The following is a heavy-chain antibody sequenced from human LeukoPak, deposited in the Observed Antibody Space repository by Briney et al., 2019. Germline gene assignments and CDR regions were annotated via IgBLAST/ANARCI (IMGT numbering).Heavy chain of an antibody. CDR2: ITGSGGST. D-gene: IGHD6-19*01. V-gene: IGHV3-23*01. CDR3: AKEAPSIAVAVFFDY. CDR1: GFTFRSYA. J-gene: IGHJ4*02. Sequence: GGSLRLSCVASGFTFRSYAMNWVRQAPGKGLEWVSGITGSGGSTDYADSVNGRFTISRDNSKNTLYLQMNSLRAEDTAVYYCAKEAPSIAVAVFFDYWGQGTLVTVSS.